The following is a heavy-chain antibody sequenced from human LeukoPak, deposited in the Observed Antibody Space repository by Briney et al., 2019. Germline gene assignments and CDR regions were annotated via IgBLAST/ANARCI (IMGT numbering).Heavy chain of an antibody. V-gene: IGHV3-23*01. CDR1: GFTFSSYA. CDR2: TSGSGGST. Sequence: GGSLILSCAASGFTFSSYAMSWVRQAPGKGLEWVSATSGSGGSTYYADSVKGRFTISRDNSKNTLYLQMNSLRAEDTAVYYCAKEGVHYLEYNDSSGYYPFDYWGQGTLVTVSS. CDR3: AKEGVHYLEYNDSSGYYPFDY. J-gene: IGHJ4*02. D-gene: IGHD3-22*01.